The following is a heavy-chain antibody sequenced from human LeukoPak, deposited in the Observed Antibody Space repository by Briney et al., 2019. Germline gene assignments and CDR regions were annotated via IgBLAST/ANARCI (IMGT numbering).Heavy chain of an antibody. V-gene: IGHV4-34*01. CDR2: INHSGST. D-gene: IGHD5-12*01. J-gene: IGHJ4*02. CDR1: GGSFSGYY. CDR3: ARDDSGYGKY. Sequence: SETLSLTCAVYGGSFSGYYWSWIRQPPGKGLEWIGEINHSGSTNYNPSLKSRVTISVDTSKNQFSLKLSSVTAADTAMYYCARDDSGYGKYWGQGTLVTVSS.